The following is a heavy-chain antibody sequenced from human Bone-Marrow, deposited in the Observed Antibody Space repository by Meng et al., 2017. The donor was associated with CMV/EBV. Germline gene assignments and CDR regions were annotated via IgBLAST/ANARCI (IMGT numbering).Heavy chain of an antibody. CDR3: ATRPRLGADAGFDC. J-gene: IGHJ4*02. V-gene: IGHV3-23*03. D-gene: IGHD1-26*01. CDR1: GFTVSNRY. Sequence: GESLKIPCAGSGFTVSNRYMSWVRQAPEKGLEWVSVIYSGSNNPYYADSVKGRFTISRDDSRNTLYLQMNSLRAEDTAIYYFATRPRLGADAGFDCWGQGTLVTVSS. CDR2: IYSGSNNP.